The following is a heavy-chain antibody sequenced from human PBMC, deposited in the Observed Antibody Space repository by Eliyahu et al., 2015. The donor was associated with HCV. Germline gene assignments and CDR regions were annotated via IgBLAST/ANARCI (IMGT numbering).Heavy chain of an antibody. V-gene: IGHV3-30*18. CDR3: AKDGPLGSRIVGAFDI. CDR1: GFTFSTYG. CDR2: ISYDGSNK. D-gene: IGHD2-15*01. Sequence: QVQLVESGGGVVQPGRSLRLSCAASGFTFSTYGMHWVRQAPGKGLEWVAIISYDGSNKYYADSVQGRITISRDNFKNTLYLQMNSLRAEDTAVYYCAKDGPLGSRIVGAFDIWGQGTMVTVSS. J-gene: IGHJ3*02.